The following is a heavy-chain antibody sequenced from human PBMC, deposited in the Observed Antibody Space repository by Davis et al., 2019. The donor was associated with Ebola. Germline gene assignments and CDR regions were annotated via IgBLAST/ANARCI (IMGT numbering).Heavy chain of an antibody. CDR3: ARDRGVLRFFYYYYGMDV. D-gene: IGHD3-3*01. Sequence: ASVKVSCKASGYTFTSYAMHWVRQAPGQRLEWMGWINAGNGNTKYSQKFQGRVTITRDTSASTAYMELSSLRSDDTAVYYCARDRGVLRFFYYYYGMDVWGQGTTVTVSS. CDR2: INAGNGNT. CDR1: GYTFTSYA. V-gene: IGHV1-3*01. J-gene: IGHJ6*02.